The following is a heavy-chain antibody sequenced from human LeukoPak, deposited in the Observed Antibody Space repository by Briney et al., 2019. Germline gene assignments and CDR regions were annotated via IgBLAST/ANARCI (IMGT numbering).Heavy chain of an antibody. V-gene: IGHV1-8*03. J-gene: IGHJ4*02. CDR3: ARALRGSYQFYYFDY. CDR2: MNPNSGNT. Sequence: ASVKVSCKASGYTFTNYDINWVRQATGQGLEWMGWMNPNSGNTGYAQKFQGRVTITRNTITTAYMELSSLRSEDTAGYYCARALRGSYQFYYFDYWGQGTLVTVSS. D-gene: IGHD1-26*01. CDR1: GYTFTNYD.